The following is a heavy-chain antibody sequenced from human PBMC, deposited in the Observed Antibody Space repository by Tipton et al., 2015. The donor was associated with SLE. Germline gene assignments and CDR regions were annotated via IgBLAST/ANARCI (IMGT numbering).Heavy chain of an antibody. J-gene: IGHJ2*01. Sequence: PGLVKPSETLSLTCTVSGGSMSTYYWSWIRLPPGKGLEWIGYIYYSGGTSYNPSLNSRVTISVDTPRNQFSLKLTSVTAADSAVYYCARYSLTNWHLDLWGRGTLVTVSS. D-gene: IGHD2-15*01. CDR3: ARYSLTNWHLDL. CDR1: GGSMSTYY. V-gene: IGHV4-59*01. CDR2: IYYSGGT.